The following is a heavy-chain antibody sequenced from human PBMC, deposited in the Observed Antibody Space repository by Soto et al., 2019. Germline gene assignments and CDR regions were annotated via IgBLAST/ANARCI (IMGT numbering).Heavy chain of an antibody. V-gene: IGHV1-24*01. J-gene: IGHJ6*02. D-gene: IGHD6-13*01. Sequence: ASVKVSCKVSGYTLTELSMHWVRQAPGKGLEWMGGFSTENDETNYVQKLQGRVTMTKDTSTSTAYMELSSLRSEDTAVYYCARGSSSWYIVGHYYYGMDVWGQGTTVTVSS. CDR3: ARGSSSWYIVGHYYYGMDV. CDR1: GYTLTELS. CDR2: FSTENDET.